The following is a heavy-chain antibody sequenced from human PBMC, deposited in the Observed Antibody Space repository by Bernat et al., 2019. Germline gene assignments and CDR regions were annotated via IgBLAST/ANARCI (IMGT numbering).Heavy chain of an antibody. J-gene: IGHJ6*02. Sequence: EVQLVESGGGFVQPGGSLRLSCAASGFTFSSYWMTWVRQAPGKGLEWVANIKEDGTEKYYVDSVKGRFIISGDNAKNSLYLQMNSLRAEDTAVYYCARGVVSGTYGMDVWGHGTTVTVSS. V-gene: IGHV3-7*01. CDR3: ARGVVSGTYGMDV. CDR2: IKEDGTEK. D-gene: IGHD3-3*01. CDR1: GFTFSSYW.